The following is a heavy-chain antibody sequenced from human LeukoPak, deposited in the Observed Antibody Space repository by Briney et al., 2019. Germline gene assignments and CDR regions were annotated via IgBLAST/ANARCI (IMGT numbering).Heavy chain of an antibody. CDR2: ISSSGSTI. V-gene: IGHV3-11*01. J-gene: IGHJ4*02. Sequence: GGSLRLSCAASGFTFSDYYMSWIRQAPGKGLEWVSYISSSGSTIYYADSVKGRFTISRDNAKNSLYLQMNSLRAEDTAVYYRARLIAVRGVITRAFYFDYWGQGTLVTVSS. D-gene: IGHD3-10*01. CDR1: GFTFSDYY. CDR3: ARLIAVRGVITRAFYFDY.